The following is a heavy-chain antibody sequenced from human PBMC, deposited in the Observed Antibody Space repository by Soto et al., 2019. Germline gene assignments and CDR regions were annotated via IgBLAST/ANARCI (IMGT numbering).Heavy chain of an antibody. CDR1: GFTFSSYW. CDR2: IRQDGGEK. V-gene: IGHV3-7*01. CDR3: ARVLVVVPEVPHDY. J-gene: IGHJ4*02. Sequence: GGSLRLSCAASGFTFSSYWMSWVRQAPGKGLEWVANIRQDGGEKQYVDSVKGRFTISRDNAKSSLYLQMNSLRAEDTAVYYCARVLVVVPEVPHDYWGQGTLVTVSS. D-gene: IGHD2-2*01.